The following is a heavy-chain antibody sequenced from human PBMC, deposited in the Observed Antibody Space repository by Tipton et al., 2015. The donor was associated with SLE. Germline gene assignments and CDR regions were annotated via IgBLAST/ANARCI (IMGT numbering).Heavy chain of an antibody. CDR2: IYYRGSP. V-gene: IGHV4-39*07. D-gene: IGHD3-16*02. CDR3: AAGHTFGGVIVI. CDR1: GGSISSGDYY. Sequence: TLSLTCTVSGGSISSGDYYCIWIRQPPGKGLEWIGSIYYRGSPYYNPSLKSRVTISVDTSKNQFSLKLTSATAADTALYYCAAGHTFGGVIVIWGQGTLVTVSS. J-gene: IGHJ4*02.